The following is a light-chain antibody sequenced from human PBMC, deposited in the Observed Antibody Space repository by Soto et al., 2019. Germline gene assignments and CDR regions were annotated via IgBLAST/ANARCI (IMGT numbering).Light chain of an antibody. CDR3: QSYDSSLSAYV. V-gene: IGLV1-40*01. CDR1: SSNIGAGYD. Sequence: VVTQPPSVSGAPGQRVTISCTGSSSNIGAGYDVHWYQQLPGTAPKLLIYGNSNRPSGVPDRFSGSKSGTSASLAITGLQAEDEADYYCQSYDSSLSAYVFGTGTKLTVL. CDR2: GNS. J-gene: IGLJ1*01.